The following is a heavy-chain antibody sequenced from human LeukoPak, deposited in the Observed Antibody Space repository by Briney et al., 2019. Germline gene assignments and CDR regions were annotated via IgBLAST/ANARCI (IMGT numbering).Heavy chain of an antibody. Sequence: SETLSLTCTVSGGSISSYYWSWIRQPPGKGLEWIGYIYYSGSTNYNPSLKSRVTISVDTSKNQFSLKLSSVTAADTAVYYCAGQYYYDSSGYSDYWGRGTLVTVSS. CDR3: AGQYYYDSSGYSDY. CDR1: GGSISSYY. CDR2: IYYSGST. V-gene: IGHV4-59*01. J-gene: IGHJ4*02. D-gene: IGHD3-22*01.